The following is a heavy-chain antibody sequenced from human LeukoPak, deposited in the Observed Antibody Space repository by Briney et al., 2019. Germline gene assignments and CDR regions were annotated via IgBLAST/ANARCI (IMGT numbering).Heavy chain of an antibody. D-gene: IGHD5-12*01. CDR3: AKVNKGGYDSFDY. J-gene: IGHJ4*02. V-gene: IGHV3-30*02. Sequence: PGGSLRLSCAASGVTFSSYGMHWVRQAPGKGLEWVAFIRYDGSNKYYADSVKGRFTISRDNSKNTLYLQMNSLRPEDTAVYYCAKVNKGGYDSFDYWGQGTLVTVSS. CDR2: IRYDGSNK. CDR1: GVTFSSYG.